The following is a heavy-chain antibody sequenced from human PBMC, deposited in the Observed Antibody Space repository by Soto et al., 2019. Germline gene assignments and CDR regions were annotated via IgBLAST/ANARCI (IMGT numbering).Heavy chain of an antibody. J-gene: IGHJ4*02. Sequence: EVQLVESGGGLVQPGGSLRLSCKGSGFTFSGHYMDWVRQAPGKGLEWLGRIRNKPNGHTTAYAASVKGRFTISRDDSKSLVYLQMNSLKSEDTALYYCSTTVITAPLFEYWGQGNLVAVSS. CDR3: STTVITAPLFEY. D-gene: IGHD2-21*02. CDR2: IRNKPNGHTT. V-gene: IGHV3-72*01. CDR1: GFTFSGHY.